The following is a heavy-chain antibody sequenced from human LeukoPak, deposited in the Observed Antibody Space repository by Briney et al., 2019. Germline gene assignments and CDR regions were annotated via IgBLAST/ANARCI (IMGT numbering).Heavy chain of an antibody. V-gene: IGHV1-8*01. CDR2: MNPNSGNT. CDR3: ARGIRPRITMVRGVGGAAQVC. D-gene: IGHD3-10*01. J-gene: IGHJ4*02. Sequence: ASVKVSCKASGYTFTSYDINWVRQATGQGLEWMGWMNPNSGNTGYAQKFQGRVTMTRNTSISTAYMELSSLRSEDTAVYYCARGIRPRITMVRGVGGAAQVCWGQGTLVTVSS. CDR1: GYTFTSYD.